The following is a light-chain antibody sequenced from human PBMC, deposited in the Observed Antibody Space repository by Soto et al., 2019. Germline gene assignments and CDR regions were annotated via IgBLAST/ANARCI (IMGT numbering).Light chain of an antibody. CDR2: ANN. CDR3: CSYAGSSTFV. CDR1: SSNIGAGYD. J-gene: IGLJ2*01. V-gene: IGLV1-40*01. Sequence: QSVLTQPPSVSGAPGQRVTISCSGSSSNIGAGYDVHWYQQLPGTAPKLLISANNIRPSGVPDRFSGSKSGNTASLTISGLQAEDEADYYCCSYAGSSTFVFGGGTKLTVL.